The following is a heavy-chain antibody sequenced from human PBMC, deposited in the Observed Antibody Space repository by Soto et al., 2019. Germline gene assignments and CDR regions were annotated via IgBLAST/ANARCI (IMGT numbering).Heavy chain of an antibody. CDR1: GFTFSSYG. J-gene: IGHJ6*02. CDR3: AKSLNYDFWSGNYGMDV. D-gene: IGHD3-3*01. V-gene: IGHV3-30*18. CDR2: ISYDGSSK. Sequence: GGSLRLSCAASGFTFSSYGMHWVRQAPGKGLEWVAVISYDGSSKYYADSVKGRFTISRDNSKNTLYLQMNSLRAEDTAVYYCAKSLNYDFWSGNYGMDVWGQGTTVTVSS.